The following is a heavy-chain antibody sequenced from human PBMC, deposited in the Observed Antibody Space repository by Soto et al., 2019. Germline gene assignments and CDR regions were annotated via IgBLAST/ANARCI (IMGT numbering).Heavy chain of an antibody. V-gene: IGHV4-34*01. J-gene: IGHJ4*02. CDR3: ARGQGGIVATH. CDR2: IKDGGST. CDR1: GGSLTGYY. Sequence: QVQLQQWGAGLLKPSETLSLTCAVNGGSLTGYYWSWIRQPPGKGLEWIGEIKDGGSTNYSPSLRRRPTTSSDTSNTQFARKLNSGPAADTAVYYGARGQGGIVATHWDQGALVTVSS. D-gene: IGHD5-12*01.